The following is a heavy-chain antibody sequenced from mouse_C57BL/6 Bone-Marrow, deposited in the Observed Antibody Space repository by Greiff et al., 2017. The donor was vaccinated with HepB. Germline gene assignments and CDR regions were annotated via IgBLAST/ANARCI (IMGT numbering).Heavy chain of an antibody. J-gene: IGHJ2*01. CDR2: IDPSDSYT. CDR3: AREDYYGSSVDY. Sequence: QVQLQQPGAELVKPGASVKLSCKASGYTFTSYWMQWVKQRPGQGLEWIGEIDPSDSYTNYNQKFKGKATLTVDTSSSTAYMQLSSLTSEDSAVYYWAREDYYGSSVDYWGQGTTLTVSS. D-gene: IGHD1-1*01. V-gene: IGHV1-50*01. CDR1: GYTFTSYW.